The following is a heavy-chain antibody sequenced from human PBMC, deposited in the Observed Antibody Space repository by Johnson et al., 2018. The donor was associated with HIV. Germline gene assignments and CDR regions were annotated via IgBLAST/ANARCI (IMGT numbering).Heavy chain of an antibody. V-gene: IGHV3-15*01. D-gene: IGHD6-19*01. CDR2: IKSKTDGGTT. CDR3: TTVGYSSGWYANAFDI. Sequence: VQLVESGGGLVKPGGSLRLSCTVSGFTFSNAWMNWVRQAPRKGLEWVGRIKSKTDGGTTDYAAPVKGRFIISRDDSKNTLYLQMNSLKTEDTAVYYCTTVGYSSGWYANAFDIWGQGTMVTVSS. J-gene: IGHJ3*02. CDR1: GFTFSNAW.